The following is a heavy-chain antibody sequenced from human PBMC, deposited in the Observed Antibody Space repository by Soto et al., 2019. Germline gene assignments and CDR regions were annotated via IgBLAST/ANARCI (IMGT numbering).Heavy chain of an antibody. CDR3: GKATATAGEAFDI. J-gene: IGHJ3*02. D-gene: IGHD2-21*02. V-gene: IGHV3-23*01. CDR1: GFPCGSYD. Sequence: GGYLRLSCEDSGFPCGSYDMTWVRQAPGKGLEWVSAILVAGRTAYEASVEGRFTITSDNTRKTVDLQMISLTAGDTALYYCGKATATAGEAFDIWGQGAMVTVSS. CDR2: ILVAGRT.